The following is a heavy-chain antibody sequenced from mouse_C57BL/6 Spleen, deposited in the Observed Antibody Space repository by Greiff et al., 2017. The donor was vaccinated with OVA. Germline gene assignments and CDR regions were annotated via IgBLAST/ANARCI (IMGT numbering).Heavy chain of an antibody. CDR1: GYTFTDYN. D-gene: IGHD2-12*01. V-gene: IGHV1-22*01. Sequence: VQLQQSGPELVKPGASVKMSCKASGYTFTDYNMHWVKQSHGKSLEWIGYINPNNGGTSYNQKFKGKATLTVNKSSSTAYMELRSLTSEDSAVYYCASPHTTFYAMDYWGQGTSVTVSS. CDR2: INPNNGGT. CDR3: ASPHTTFYAMDY. J-gene: IGHJ4*01.